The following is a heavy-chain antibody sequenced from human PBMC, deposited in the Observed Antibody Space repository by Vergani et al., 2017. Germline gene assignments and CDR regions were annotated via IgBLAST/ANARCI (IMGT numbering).Heavy chain of an antibody. J-gene: IGHJ6*03. V-gene: IGHV4-34*01. Sequence: QVQLQQWGAGLLKPSETLSLTCAVYGRSFSGYYWSWIRQPPGKGLEWIGEINHSGSTNYNPSLKSRVTISVDTSKNQFSLKLSSVTAADTAVYYCAREAGQLWPTYYYYYYMDVWGKGTTVTVSS. CDR2: INHSGST. D-gene: IGHD5-18*01. CDR3: AREAGQLWPTYYYYYYMDV. CDR1: GRSFSGYY.